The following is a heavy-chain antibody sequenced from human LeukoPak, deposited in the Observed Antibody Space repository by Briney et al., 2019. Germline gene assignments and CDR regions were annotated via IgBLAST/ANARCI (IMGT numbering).Heavy chain of an antibody. V-gene: IGHV4-38-2*02. Sequence: PSETLSLTCTVSDYSISSSYYWGWIRQPPGKGLEWFGIIYHSGSTYYNPSLKSRVTISVDTSNNQFSLKLSSVTAADTAVYYCARVSGRFTWYFDLWGRGTLVTVSS. CDR3: ARVSGRFTWYFDL. CDR2: IYHSGST. CDR1: DYSISSSYY. J-gene: IGHJ2*01.